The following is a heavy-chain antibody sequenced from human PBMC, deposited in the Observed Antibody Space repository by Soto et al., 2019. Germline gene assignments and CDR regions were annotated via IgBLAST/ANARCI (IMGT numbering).Heavy chain of an antibody. Sequence: GASVKVSCKASGYTFTGYYMHWVRQAPGQGLEWMGWINPNSGGTNYAQKFQGWVTMTRDTSISTAYMELSRLRSDDTAVYYCARSIAAAGNFLDFDYWGQGTLVTVSS. CDR2: INPNSGGT. D-gene: IGHD6-13*01. CDR3: ARSIAAAGNFLDFDY. CDR1: GYTFTGYY. J-gene: IGHJ4*02. V-gene: IGHV1-2*04.